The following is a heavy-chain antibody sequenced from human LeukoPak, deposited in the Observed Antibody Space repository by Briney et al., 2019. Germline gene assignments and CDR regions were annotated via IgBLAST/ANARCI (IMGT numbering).Heavy chain of an antibody. D-gene: IGHD2-15*01. CDR2: IYYSGST. CDR1: GGSISSYY. Sequence: SETLSLTCTVSGGSISSYYWSWIRQPPGKGLEWIGYIYYSGSTNYNPSLKSRVTISVDTSKNQFSLKLSSVTAADMAIYYCARDRSGGYNWFDPWGQGTLVTVSS. J-gene: IGHJ5*02. CDR3: ARDRSGGYNWFDP. V-gene: IGHV4-59*01.